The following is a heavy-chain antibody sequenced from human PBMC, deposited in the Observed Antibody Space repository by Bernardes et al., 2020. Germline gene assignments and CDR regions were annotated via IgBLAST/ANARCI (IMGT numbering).Heavy chain of an antibody. J-gene: IGHJ4*02. CDR2: ISSTSSYI. CDR1: GFTFSDYS. CDR3: ARVPLDYYDSSGYSQLL. V-gene: IGHV3-21*01. Sequence: GGSLRLSCAASGFTFSDYSINWVRQAPGKGLEWVSSISSTSSYISYADSVKGRFTISRDNAKNSLYLQMNSLRAEDTAVYYCARVPLDYYDSSGYSQLLWGQGTLVTVSS. D-gene: IGHD3-22*01.